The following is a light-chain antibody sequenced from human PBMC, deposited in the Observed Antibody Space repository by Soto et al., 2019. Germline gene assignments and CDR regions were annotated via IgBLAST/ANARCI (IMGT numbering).Light chain of an antibody. CDR2: AAS. CDR1: QSVGST. J-gene: IGKJ1*01. CDR3: QQYNNWLRT. Sequence: EILMTQSPATLSVSPGERTTLACRASQSVGSTLAWYQQKPGQAPRLLIYAASTRASGVPARFSGSGSGTEFTLTISSLQSEDFAVYYCQQYNNWLRTFGHGTKVEIK. V-gene: IGKV3-15*01.